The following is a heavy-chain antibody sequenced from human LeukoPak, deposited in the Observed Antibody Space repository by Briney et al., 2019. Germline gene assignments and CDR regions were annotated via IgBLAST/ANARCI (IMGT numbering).Heavy chain of an antibody. Sequence: ASVKVSCKASGYTFTGYYMHWVRQAPGQGLEWMGWINPNSGGTNYAQKFQGRVTMTRDTSISTAYMELSRLRSDDTAAYYCARVPIWYYDSSGYYTFDYWGQGTLVTVSS. J-gene: IGHJ4*02. CDR1: GYTFTGYY. V-gene: IGHV1-2*02. CDR3: ARVPIWYYDSSGYYTFDY. D-gene: IGHD3-22*01. CDR2: INPNSGGT.